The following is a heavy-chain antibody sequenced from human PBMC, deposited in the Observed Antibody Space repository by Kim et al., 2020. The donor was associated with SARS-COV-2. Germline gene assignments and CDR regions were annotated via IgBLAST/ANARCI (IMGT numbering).Heavy chain of an antibody. D-gene: IGHD2-15*01. J-gene: IGHJ6*02. Sequence: ASVKVSCKASGYTFTGYYMHWVRQAPGQGREWMGWINPNSGGTNYAQKVQGRVTMTRDTSISTAYMELSRLRSDDTAVYYCARDGSGYRMDVWGQGTTVTVAS. CDR3: ARDGSGYRMDV. CDR2: INPNSGGT. CDR1: GYTFTGYY. V-gene: IGHV1-2*02.